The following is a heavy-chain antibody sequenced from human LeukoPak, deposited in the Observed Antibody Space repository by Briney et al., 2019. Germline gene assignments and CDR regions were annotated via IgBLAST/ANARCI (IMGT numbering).Heavy chain of an antibody. V-gene: IGHV1-2*02. Sequence: SSVKVSCKASLYTFTGYYMHWVRQAPGQGREWMGWINPNSGGTNYAQKFQGRVTMTRDKSISTAYMELSRLRSDDTAVYYCARDPTPMVRGVHDAFDIWGQGTMVTVSS. CDR1: LYTFTGYY. D-gene: IGHD3-10*01. CDR3: ARDPTPMVRGVHDAFDI. J-gene: IGHJ3*02. CDR2: INPNSGGT.